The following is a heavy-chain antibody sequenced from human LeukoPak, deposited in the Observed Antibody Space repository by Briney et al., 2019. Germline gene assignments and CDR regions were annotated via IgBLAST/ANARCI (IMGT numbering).Heavy chain of an antibody. CDR1: GGSISSYY. CDR2: IYYSGST. V-gene: IGHV4-59*01. J-gene: IGHJ5*02. D-gene: IGHD2-15*01. Sequence: SDTLSLTCTVSGGSISSYYWSWIGQPPGKGLEWIGYIYYSGSTNYNPSLKSRVTISVDTSKNQFSLKLSSVTAADTAVYYCARDAVSGFDPWGQGTLVTVSS. CDR3: ARDAVSGFDP.